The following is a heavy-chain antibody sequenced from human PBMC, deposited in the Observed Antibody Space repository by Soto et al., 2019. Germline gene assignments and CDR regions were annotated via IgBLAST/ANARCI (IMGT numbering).Heavy chain of an antibody. CDR2: IYYSGST. J-gene: IGHJ4*02. V-gene: IGHV4-31*03. D-gene: IGHD3-9*01. CDR1: GGSISSGGYY. Sequence: PSETLSLTCTVSGGSISSGGYYWSWIRQHPGRGLEWIGYIYYSGSTYYNPSLKSRVTISVDTSKNQFPLKLSSVTAADTAVYYCARDRRDILTGYVLDYWGQGTLVTVSS. CDR3: ARDRRDILTGYVLDY.